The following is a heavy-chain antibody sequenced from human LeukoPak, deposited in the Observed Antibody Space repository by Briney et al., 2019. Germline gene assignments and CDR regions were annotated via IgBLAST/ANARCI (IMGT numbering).Heavy chain of an antibody. D-gene: IGHD3-10*01. J-gene: IGHJ5*02. CDR3: AGSMVRGVPRLFDP. V-gene: IGHV3-23*01. CDR2: ISGSGGST. Sequence: GGSLRLSCAASGFTFSSYAMSWVRQAPGKGLEWVSAISGSGGSTYYADSVKGRFTISRDNSKDTLYLQMNSLRAEDTAVYYCAGSMVRGVPRLFDPWGQGTLVTVSS. CDR1: GFTFSSYA.